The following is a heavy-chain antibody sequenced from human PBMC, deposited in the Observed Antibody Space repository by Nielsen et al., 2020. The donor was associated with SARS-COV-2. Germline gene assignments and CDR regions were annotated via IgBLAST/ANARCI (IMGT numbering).Heavy chain of an antibody. Sequence: GESLKISCAASGFTFINSAMNWVRQAPGKGLEWVALIDTSGTRAYYADSVRGRFIISRDNPKSRLYLQMNSLRAEDTAVYFCARDNHADYWGQGTLVTVS. V-gene: IGHV3-23*03. CDR2: IDTSGTRA. J-gene: IGHJ4*02. CDR1: GFTFINSA. CDR3: ARDNHADY.